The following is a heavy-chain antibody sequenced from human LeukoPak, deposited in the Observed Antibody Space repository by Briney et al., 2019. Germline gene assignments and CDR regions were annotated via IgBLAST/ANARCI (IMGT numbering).Heavy chain of an antibody. CDR2: IYPDDSDT. Sequence: GESLKISCKGSGYSFTNYWITWVRQMPGKGLEWMGMIYPDDSDTRYSPSFQGQVTISADKSISTAYLQWSSLKASDIAMYYCARHDRYGSGTYHRREIDYWGQGTLVTVSS. D-gene: IGHD3-10*01. CDR1: GYSFTNYW. CDR3: ARHDRYGSGTYHRREIDY. J-gene: IGHJ4*02. V-gene: IGHV5-51*01.